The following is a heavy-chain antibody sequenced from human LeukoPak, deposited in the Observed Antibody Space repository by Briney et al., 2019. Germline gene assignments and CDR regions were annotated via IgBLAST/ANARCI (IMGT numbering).Heavy chain of an antibody. CDR1: GFTFSSYA. D-gene: IGHD3-22*01. CDR2: ISYDGSNK. V-gene: IGHV3-30*04. Sequence: PGGSLRLSCAASGFTFSSYAMHWVRQAPSKGLEWVAVISYDGSNKYYADSVKGRFTISRDNSKNTLYLQMNSLRAEDTAVYYCAKDRGGNYYDSSGCVDYWGQGTLVTVSS. CDR3: AKDRGGNYYDSSGCVDY. J-gene: IGHJ4*02.